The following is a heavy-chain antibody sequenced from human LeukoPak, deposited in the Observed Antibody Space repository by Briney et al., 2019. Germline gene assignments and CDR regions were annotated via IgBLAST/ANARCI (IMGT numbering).Heavy chain of an antibody. CDR3: ARDRGDWGGEPEIDY. CDR2: ISSSSSYI. V-gene: IGHV3-21*01. CDR1: GFTFSSYG. D-gene: IGHD3-16*01. Sequence: SGGSLRLSCAASGFTFSSYGMHWVRQAPGKGLEWVSSISSSSSYIYYADSVKGRFTISRDNAKNSLYLQMNSLRAEDTAVYYCARDRGDWGGEPEIDYWGQGTLVTVSS. J-gene: IGHJ4*02.